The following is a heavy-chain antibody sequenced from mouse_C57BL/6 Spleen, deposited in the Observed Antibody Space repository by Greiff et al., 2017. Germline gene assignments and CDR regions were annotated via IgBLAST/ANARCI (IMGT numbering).Heavy chain of an antibody. V-gene: IGHV1-82*01. D-gene: IGHD1-1*01. CDR1: GYAFSSSW. CDR3: ARSGSTTVVDAMDY. J-gene: IGHJ4*01. Sequence: QVQLQQSGPELVKPGASVKISCKASGYAFSSSWMNWVKQRPGKGLEWIGRIYPGDGDTNYNGKFKGKATLTADKSSSTAYMQLSSLTSEDSAVXFCARSGSTTVVDAMDYWGQGTSVTVSS. CDR2: IYPGDGDT.